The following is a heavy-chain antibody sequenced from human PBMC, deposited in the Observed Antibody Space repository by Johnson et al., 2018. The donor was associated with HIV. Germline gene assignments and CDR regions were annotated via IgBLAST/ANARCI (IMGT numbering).Heavy chain of an antibody. CDR2: IWYDGSNK. Sequence: QVQLVESGGGVVQPGRSLRLSCAASGFTFSSYGMHWVRQAPGKGLEWVAVIWYDGSNKYYADSVKGRFTVCRDNYKNTLYLQMNSLRGEDTAVYYCAKVHSSSSNGFDIWGQGTMVTVSS. V-gene: IGHV3-33*06. J-gene: IGHJ3*02. D-gene: IGHD6-6*01. CDR1: GFTFSSYG. CDR3: AKVHSSSSNGFDI.